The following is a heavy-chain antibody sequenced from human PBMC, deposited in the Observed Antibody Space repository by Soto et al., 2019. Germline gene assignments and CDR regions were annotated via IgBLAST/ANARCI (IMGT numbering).Heavy chain of an antibody. J-gene: IGHJ4*02. CDR2: IKQDGSKK. Sequence: EVLLVESGGGLVQPGGSLRLSCAASGFTFSAYWMTWVRQAPGKGLEWVANIKQDGSKKNYVDYVKGRFTISRDNAKNSVFLQMNSLRVEDTAVYYCVRDWSSEGDYWGRGTLVTVSS. CDR3: VRDWSSEGDY. V-gene: IGHV3-7*05. CDR1: GFTFSAYW. D-gene: IGHD3-3*01.